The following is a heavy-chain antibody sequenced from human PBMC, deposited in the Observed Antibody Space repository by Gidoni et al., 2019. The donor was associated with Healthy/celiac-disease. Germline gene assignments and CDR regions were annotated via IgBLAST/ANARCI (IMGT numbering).Heavy chain of an antibody. CDR3: ARGPEGSSTSCYICDNWFDP. J-gene: IGHJ5*02. CDR2: IYHSGIT. V-gene: IGHV4-38-2*02. Sequence: QVQLQESGPGLVKPSETLSLTCTVSGYSISSGYYWGWIRQPPGKGLEWIGSIYHSGITYYNPSLKSRVTISVDTSKNLFSLKLSSVTAADTAVYYCARGPEGSSTSCYICDNWFDPWGQGTLVTVSS. CDR1: GYSISSGYY. D-gene: IGHD2-2*02.